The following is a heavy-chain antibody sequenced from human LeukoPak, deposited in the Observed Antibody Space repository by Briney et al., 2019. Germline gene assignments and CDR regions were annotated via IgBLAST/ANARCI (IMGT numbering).Heavy chain of an antibody. D-gene: IGHD5-18*01. CDR3: TKEEQQLWFFDY. CDR2: IRYDGNNQ. J-gene: IGHJ4*02. V-gene: IGHV3-30*02. CDR1: GFTFSSNG. Sequence: GGSLRLSCAASGFTFSSNGLHWVRQAPGKGLEWVAFIRYDGNNQYYADSVKGRFTISRDNSKNTLYLQMNSLRAEDTAVYYCTKEEQQLWFFDYWGQGTLVTVSS.